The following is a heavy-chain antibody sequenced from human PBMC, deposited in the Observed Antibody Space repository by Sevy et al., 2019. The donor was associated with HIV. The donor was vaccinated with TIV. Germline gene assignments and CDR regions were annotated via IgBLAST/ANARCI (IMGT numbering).Heavy chain of an antibody. CDR3: ASAKKLADTYYDSTVYYSFAY. Sequence: SETLALTCAVSGASVRSDSYYWTWIRQTPGRGLEWIGHISGTTSYNPSLKRRLTISRDTSKKQFSLTLSSVTDADTAVYYCASAKKLADTYYDSTVYYSFAYWGPGTLVTVSS. V-gene: IGHV4-61*01. J-gene: IGHJ4*02. CDR2: ISGTT. D-gene: IGHD3-16*01. CDR1: GASVRSDSYY.